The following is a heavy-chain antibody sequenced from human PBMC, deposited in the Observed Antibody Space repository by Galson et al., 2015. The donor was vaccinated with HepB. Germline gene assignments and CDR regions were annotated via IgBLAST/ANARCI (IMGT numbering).Heavy chain of an antibody. CDR3: AREYYVDSSGYPDAFDM. V-gene: IGHV1-2*06. J-gene: IGHJ3*02. Sequence: SVKVSCKASGHSLTDYYMHWIRQAPGQGPEWMGRINSNSGGTKYAQKFQGRVTMTRDTYMSTANMDLRSLRSDDTAVYYCAREYYVDSSGYPDAFDMWGQGTMVTVSS. CDR1: GHSLTDYY. D-gene: IGHD3-22*01. CDR2: INSNSGGT.